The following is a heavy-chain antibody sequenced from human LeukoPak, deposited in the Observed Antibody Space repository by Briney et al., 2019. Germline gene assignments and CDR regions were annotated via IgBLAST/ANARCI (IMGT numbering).Heavy chain of an antibody. V-gene: IGHV3-23*01. CDR3: AKDPGVVPAHYFDY. CDR1: GFTFSSYA. CDR2: TGSTGVST. J-gene: IGHJ4*02. Sequence: GGSLRLSCAASGFTFSSYAMNWVRQAPGKGLEWVSGTGSTGVSTFYADSVKGRFTVSRDNSKNTLSLQMNGLRAEDTVVYYCAKDPGVVPAHYFDYWGQGTLVTVSS. D-gene: IGHD2-2*01.